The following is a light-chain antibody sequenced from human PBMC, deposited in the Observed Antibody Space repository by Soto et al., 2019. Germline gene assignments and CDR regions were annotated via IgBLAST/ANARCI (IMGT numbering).Light chain of an antibody. CDR1: QSVLYSSNNKNY. CDR3: QQYYSTPRLT. J-gene: IGKJ4*01. V-gene: IGKV4-1*01. Sequence: DIVMTQSPDSLAVSLGERATINCKSSQSVLYSSNNKNYLAWYQQKPGQPPKLLIYWASTRESGVPDRFSGSGSGTDFPLTIRSLQAEDVAVYYCQQYYSTPRLTFGGGTKVEIK. CDR2: WAS.